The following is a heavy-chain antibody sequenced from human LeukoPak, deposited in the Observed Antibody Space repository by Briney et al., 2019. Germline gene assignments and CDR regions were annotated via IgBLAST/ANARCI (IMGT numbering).Heavy chain of an antibody. CDR3: AKGHIAVAGRGYYFDY. V-gene: IGHV3-23*01. D-gene: IGHD6-19*01. CDR2: ISGSGGST. Sequence: GGSLRLSCAASGFTFSSYAMSWVRQAPGKGLEWVSAISGSGGSTYYADSVKGRFTISRDNSKNTLYLQMNSLRAEDTAVYCCAKGHIAVAGRGYYFDYWGQGTLVTVSS. CDR1: GFTFSSYA. J-gene: IGHJ4*02.